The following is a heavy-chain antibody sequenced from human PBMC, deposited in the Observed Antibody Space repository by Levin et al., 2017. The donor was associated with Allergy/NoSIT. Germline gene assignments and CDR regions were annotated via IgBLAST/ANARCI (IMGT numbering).Heavy chain of an antibody. D-gene: IGHD3-9*01. CDR3: ARGGILTGDAISDI. Sequence: GGSLRLSCAASGFTFSSYAVNWVRQAPGKGLEWVSSISSGSTYIYYADSVKGRFTISRDNAKNSLFLQMHSLRAEDSAVYYCARGGILTGDAISDIWGQGTMVTVYS. J-gene: IGHJ3*02. CDR1: GFTFSSYA. CDR2: ISSGSTYI. V-gene: IGHV3-21*01.